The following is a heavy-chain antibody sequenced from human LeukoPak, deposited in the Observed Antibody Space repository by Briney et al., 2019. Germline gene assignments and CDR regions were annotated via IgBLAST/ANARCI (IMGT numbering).Heavy chain of an antibody. D-gene: IGHD3-10*01. CDR1: GGSFSGYY. Sequence: SETLSLTCAVYGGSFSGYYWSWIRQPPGKGLDWIGEINHSGSTNYNPSLKSRVTISVDTSKNQFSLKLSSVTAADTAVYYCARGLRLPMVRGTFDYWGQGTLVTVSS. CDR2: INHSGST. CDR3: ARGLRLPMVRGTFDY. J-gene: IGHJ4*02. V-gene: IGHV4-34*01.